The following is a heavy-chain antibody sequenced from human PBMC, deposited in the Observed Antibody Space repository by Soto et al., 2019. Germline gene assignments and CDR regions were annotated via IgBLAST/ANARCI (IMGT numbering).Heavy chain of an antibody. CDR3: VKGLNIDYNSGRLYFDY. CDR2: ISWSSVNM. D-gene: IGHD6-19*01. J-gene: IGHJ4*02. CDR1: GFTFNRFT. V-gene: IGHV3-9*01. Sequence: SLRLSCAASGFTFNRFTMSWLRQAPGKGLEWVSGISWSSVNMDYRDSVKGRFTISRDNAKNSLYLQMNSLRVEDTALYYCVKGLNIDYNSGRLYFDYWGQGTVVTVSS.